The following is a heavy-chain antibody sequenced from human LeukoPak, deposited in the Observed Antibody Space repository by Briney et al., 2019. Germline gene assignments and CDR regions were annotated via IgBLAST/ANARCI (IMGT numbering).Heavy chain of an antibody. CDR3: ARVGSTSGWLLDYFDY. Sequence: SETLSLTCTVSGGSISSSSYYWGWIRQPPGKGLEWIGSIYYSGSTYYNPSLKSRVTISVDKSKNQFSLKLSSVTAADTAVYYCARVGSTSGWLLDYFDYWGQGTLVTVSS. V-gene: IGHV4-39*07. D-gene: IGHD6-19*01. CDR2: IYYSGST. CDR1: GGSISSSSYY. J-gene: IGHJ4*02.